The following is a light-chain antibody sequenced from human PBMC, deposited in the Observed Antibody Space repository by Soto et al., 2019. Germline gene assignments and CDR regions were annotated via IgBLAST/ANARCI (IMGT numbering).Light chain of an antibody. CDR1: QSVSTNY. Sequence: EIVLTQSPGTLSLSPGERATLSCRASQSVSTNYLAWYQRKPGQAPRLLIYGASSRATDIPARFSGSGSGTDFTLTITRLRPEDFAVYYCQQYGSSPPTVGQGTKVEIK. CDR2: GAS. V-gene: IGKV3-20*01. CDR3: QQYGSSPPT. J-gene: IGKJ1*01.